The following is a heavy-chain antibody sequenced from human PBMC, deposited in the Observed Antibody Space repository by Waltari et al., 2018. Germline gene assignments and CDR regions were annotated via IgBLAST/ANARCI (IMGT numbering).Heavy chain of an antibody. V-gene: IGHV4-4*02. CDR3: ARDLGRGLFLDS. D-gene: IGHD2-15*01. CDR2: VHRNGRT. J-gene: IGHJ4*02. CDR1: GAPMTGNSW. Sequence: QLQLQESGPGLVPPSGTLSLTCVVSGAPMTGNSWWSWARQSPDKGLEWIGQVHRNGRTNYNPSLASRAIVSLDSSMNQFSLRILSATAADTAVYYCARDLGRGLFLDSWGQGTLVTVSP.